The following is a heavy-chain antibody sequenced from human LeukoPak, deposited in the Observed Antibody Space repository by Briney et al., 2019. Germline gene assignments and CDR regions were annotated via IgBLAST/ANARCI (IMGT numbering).Heavy chain of an antibody. D-gene: IGHD5-12*01. CDR1: GYTSTSYD. J-gene: IGHJ5*02. CDR2: MNPNSGNT. CDR3: ARSGRSQTGYPLNWFDP. Sequence: GASAKVSCKASGYTSTSYDINWVRQATGQGLEWMGWMNPNSGNTGYAQKFQGRVTMTRNTSISTAYMELSSLRSEDTAVYYCARSGRSQTGYPLNWFDPWGQGTLVTVSS. V-gene: IGHV1-8*01.